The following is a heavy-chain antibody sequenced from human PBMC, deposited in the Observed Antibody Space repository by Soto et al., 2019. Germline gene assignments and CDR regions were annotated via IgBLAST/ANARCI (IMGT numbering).Heavy chain of an antibody. CDR1: GFTFSSYA. V-gene: IGHV3-23*01. CDR2: ISGSGGST. D-gene: IGHD3-9*01. J-gene: IGHJ4*02. CDR3: AKDYDILSGPVY. Sequence: HPGESLRLTCAASGFTFSSYAMSWVRQAPGKGLEWVSAISGSGGSTYYADSVKVRFTISRDNSKNTLYLQMNSRRAEDTAVYYCAKDYDILSGPVYWGQGTLVTVSS.